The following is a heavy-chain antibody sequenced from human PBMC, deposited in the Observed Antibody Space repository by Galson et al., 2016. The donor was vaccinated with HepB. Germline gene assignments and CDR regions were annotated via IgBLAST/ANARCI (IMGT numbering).Heavy chain of an antibody. V-gene: IGHV4-30-2*01. Sequence: TLSLTCAVSGGSISSGGYSWSWSRQPPGKGLEWIGSIYHRGTTYYNPSLKSRVTMSVDRSKNQFSLKLTSVTAADTAVYYCASEIPAITGGGLDYWGQGTLVTVSS. CDR2: IYHRGTT. J-gene: IGHJ4*02. CDR3: ASEIPAITGGGLDY. CDR1: GGSISSGGYS. D-gene: IGHD3-16*01.